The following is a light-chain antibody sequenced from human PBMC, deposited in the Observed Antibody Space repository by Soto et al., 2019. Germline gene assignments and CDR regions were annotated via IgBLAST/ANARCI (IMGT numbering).Light chain of an antibody. CDR3: QQLYNYHRT. J-gene: IGKJ1*01. CDR1: QGIASY. Sequence: DIQLTQSPSFVSASVGDRVSITCRASQGIASYLAWFQQKPGKAPELLIFAASTLRSGVPLRFSGSGSGTEYTLTISSLQHEDFETYYCQQLYNYHRTLGQWTKVDTK. V-gene: IGKV1-9*01. CDR2: AAS.